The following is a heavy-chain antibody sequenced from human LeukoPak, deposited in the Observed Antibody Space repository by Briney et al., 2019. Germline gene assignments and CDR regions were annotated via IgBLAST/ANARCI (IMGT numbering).Heavy chain of an antibody. CDR3: ARGMYIHPEYFDY. CDR1: GFTFSDYY. D-gene: IGHD6-6*01. J-gene: IGHJ4*02. CDR2: ISNSGSTI. Sequence: PGGSLRLSCAASGFTFSDYYMNWIRQAPGKGLEWVSYISNSGSTIYYADSVKGRFTISRDNAKNSLYLQMNSLRAEDTAVYYCARGMYIHPEYFDYWGQGSLVTVSS. V-gene: IGHV3-11*01.